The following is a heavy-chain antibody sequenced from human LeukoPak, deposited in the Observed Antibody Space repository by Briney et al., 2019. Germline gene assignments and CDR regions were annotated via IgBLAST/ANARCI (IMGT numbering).Heavy chain of an antibody. CDR3: ARLLVRGVIIRAFDI. D-gene: IGHD3-10*01. CDR1: GYSFTSNW. CDR2: IYPGDSDT. Sequence: GESLKISCKGSGYSFTSNWIGWVRQMPGKGLEWMGIIYPGDSDTRYSPSFQGQVTISADKSISTAYLQWSSLKASDTAMYYCARLLVRGVIIRAFDIWGQGTMVTVSS. J-gene: IGHJ3*02. V-gene: IGHV5-51*01.